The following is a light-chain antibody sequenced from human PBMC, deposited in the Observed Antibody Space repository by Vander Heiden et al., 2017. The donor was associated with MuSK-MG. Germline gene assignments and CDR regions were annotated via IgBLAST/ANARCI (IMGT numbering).Light chain of an antibody. Sequence: SYVLTQPPSVSLAPGQTATITGGGNKIGSKSVHWYQQKPGQAPVLVVYDDNDRPSGIPERFSGSNSGYTATLTISTVEDGDEADYYCQVWDSSSDHVVFGGGTKLTVL. CDR2: DDN. CDR3: QVWDSSSDHVV. CDR1: KIGSKS. V-gene: IGLV3-21*02. J-gene: IGLJ2*01.